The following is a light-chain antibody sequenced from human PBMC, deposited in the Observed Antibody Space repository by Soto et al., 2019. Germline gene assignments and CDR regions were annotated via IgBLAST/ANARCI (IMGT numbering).Light chain of an antibody. J-gene: IGKJ1*01. CDR1: QSVSKT. Sequence: EILMTQSPAALSVSPGDRVTLSCRASQSVSKTVAWYQQKPGQAPRLLIYGASTRATGVPTRFSGRGSGKELNLTISSLQSEDFAVYYCQQYNNWPRPWTFGQGTRVDIQ. CDR2: GAS. CDR3: QQYNNWPRPWT. V-gene: IGKV3-15*01.